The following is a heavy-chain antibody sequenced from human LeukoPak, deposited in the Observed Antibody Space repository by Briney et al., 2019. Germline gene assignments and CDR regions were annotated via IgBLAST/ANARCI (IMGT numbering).Heavy chain of an antibody. CDR1: GFTFSSYW. J-gene: IGHJ4*02. CDR3: ARDSPGAPNDLDY. Sequence: GGSLRLSCAASGFTFSSYWMNWARQAPGKGLEWVAVIRSDGSNKQYADSVEGRFTISRDNSENMLYLQMNGLRDEDTAVYFCARDSPGAPNDLDYWGQGTLVTVSS. CDR2: IRSDGSNK. V-gene: IGHV3-33*08. D-gene: IGHD1-1*01.